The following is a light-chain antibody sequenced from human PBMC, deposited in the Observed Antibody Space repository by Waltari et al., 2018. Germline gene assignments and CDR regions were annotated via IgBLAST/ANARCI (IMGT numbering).Light chain of an antibody. V-gene: IGKV3-20*01. CDR1: QSVSGSY. CDR3: QQYGSSPLT. J-gene: IGKJ4*01. CDR2: DAS. Sequence: EIVLTQSPGTLSLSPGERAALSCRASQSVSGSYLAWYQQKPGQAPRLLMYDASTRATGIPDRFSGSGSGTDFTLTISRLEPEDFAVYYCQQYGSSPLTFGGGTKVEIK.